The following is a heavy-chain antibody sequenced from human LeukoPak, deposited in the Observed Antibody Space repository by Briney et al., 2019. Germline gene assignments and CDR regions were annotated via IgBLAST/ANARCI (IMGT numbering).Heavy chain of an antibody. D-gene: IGHD3-3*01. J-gene: IGHJ4*02. CDR3: ARAVPPSLEWFYY. CDR1: GYTFSSYG. Sequence: GASVKVSCKASGYTFSSYGISWVRQAPGQGLEWMGWITPYNGNTNYAHKLQGRVTMTTDTPTSTAYMELRSLRSDDTAVYYCARAVPPSLEWFYYWGRGTLVTVSS. V-gene: IGHV1-18*01. CDR2: ITPYNGNT.